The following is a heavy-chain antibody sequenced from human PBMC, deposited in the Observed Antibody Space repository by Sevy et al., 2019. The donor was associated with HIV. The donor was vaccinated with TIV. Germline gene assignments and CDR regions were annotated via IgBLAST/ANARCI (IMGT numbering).Heavy chain of an antibody. J-gene: IGHJ4*02. CDR1: GFPFSNAW. D-gene: IGHD2-15*01. Sequence: GSLRLSCAAFGFPFSNAWMNWVRQAPGKGLEWVGRIKSKTDGGTTDYAAPLKGRFTISRDDSKNTLYLQMNSLKSEDTAAYYCSTEGLYCSGGSCSSEGFDFWGQGTLVTVSS. CDR3: STEGLYCSGGSCSSEGFDF. V-gene: IGHV3-15*01. CDR2: IKSKTDGGTT.